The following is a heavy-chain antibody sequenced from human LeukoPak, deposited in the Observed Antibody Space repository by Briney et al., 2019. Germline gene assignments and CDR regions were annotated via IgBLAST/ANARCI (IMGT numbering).Heavy chain of an antibody. CDR2: IIPVLNIT. V-gene: IGHV1-69*04. Sequence: SVKVSCKASGGSFSSSAITWVRQAPGQGLEWMGRIIPVLNITTYAQKFQGSVTITADTSTSTVYMELSSLRSEETAVYYCARDQGLTAPPPYGLDVWGQGTTVIVSS. CDR1: GGSFSSSA. J-gene: IGHJ6*02. CDR3: ARDQGLTAPPPYGLDV. D-gene: IGHD5-18*01.